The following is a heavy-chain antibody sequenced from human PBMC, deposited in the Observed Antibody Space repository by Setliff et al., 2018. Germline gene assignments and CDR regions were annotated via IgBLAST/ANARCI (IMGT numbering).Heavy chain of an antibody. CDR1: GGTFSDYY. Sequence: KTSETLSLTCAAYGGTFSDYYWTWIHQPPGKGLEWIGEINHRGSTNYNPSLKSRATISIDTSKDQSSLKLISMSAADTAVYYCARTGTYRYFDYWGQGALVTVSS. D-gene: IGHD1-1*01. V-gene: IGHV4-34*01. CDR2: INHRGST. J-gene: IGHJ4*02. CDR3: ARTGTYRYFDY.